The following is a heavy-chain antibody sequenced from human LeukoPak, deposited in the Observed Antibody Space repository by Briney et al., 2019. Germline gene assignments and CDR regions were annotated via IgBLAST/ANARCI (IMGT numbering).Heavy chain of an antibody. J-gene: IGHJ3*02. Sequence: SETLSLTCAVSGYSISSGYYCGWIRQPPGKGLEWIGSIYHSGSTYYNPSLKSRVTISVDTSKNQFSLKLSSVTAADTAVYYCAREGLDSPRVDAFDIWGQGTMVTVSS. D-gene: IGHD2-2*03. CDR2: IYHSGST. CDR3: AREGLDSPRVDAFDI. V-gene: IGHV4-38-2*02. CDR1: GYSISSGYY.